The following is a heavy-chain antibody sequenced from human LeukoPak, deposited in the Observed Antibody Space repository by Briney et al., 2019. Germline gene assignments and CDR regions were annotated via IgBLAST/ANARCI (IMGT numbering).Heavy chain of an antibody. CDR2: IYYSGNT. D-gene: IGHD2-2*01. V-gene: IGHV4-30-4*08. CDR3: ARLVSGYCSSASCYGAFDI. Sequence: SETLSLTCTVSGGSISSGDYFWNWIRQPPGKGLEWIGYIYYSGNTYYNPSLKSRITISLDTSKTQFSLKLSSVTAADTAVYFCARLVSGYCSSASCYGAFDIWGQGTMVAVSS. J-gene: IGHJ3*02. CDR1: GGSISSGDYF.